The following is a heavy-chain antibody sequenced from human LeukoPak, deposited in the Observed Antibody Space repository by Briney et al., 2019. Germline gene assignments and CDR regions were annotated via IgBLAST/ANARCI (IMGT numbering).Heavy chain of an antibody. Sequence: SETLSLTCTVSGGSVSRGSNYWSWIRQPPGKGLEWIGYIHYSGSTSHNPALKSRVTISVDTSKNQFSLKLSSVTAADTAVYYCARVLYGSGAYYFDYWGQGTLVTVSS. CDR3: ARVLYGSGAYYFDY. V-gene: IGHV4-61*01. D-gene: IGHD3-10*01. J-gene: IGHJ4*02. CDR1: GGSVSRGSNY. CDR2: IHYSGST.